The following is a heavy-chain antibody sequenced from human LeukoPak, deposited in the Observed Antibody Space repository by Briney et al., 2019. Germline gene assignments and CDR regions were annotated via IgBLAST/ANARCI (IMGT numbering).Heavy chain of an antibody. CDR3: AREKTACGGDCYDS. CDR2: ISSSGTPI. Sequence: GASLRLSCAASGFTFSSYAMSWVRQAPGKGLEWVSYISSSGTPIHYADSVKGRFTISRDNAKNSLFLQMNSLRAEDTAVYYCAREKTACGGDCYDSWGQGTQVTVST. J-gene: IGHJ4*02. D-gene: IGHD2-21*01. CDR1: GFTFSSYA. V-gene: IGHV3-48*03.